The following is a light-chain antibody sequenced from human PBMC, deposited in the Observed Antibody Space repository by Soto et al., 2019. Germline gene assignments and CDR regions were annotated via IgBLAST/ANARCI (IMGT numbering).Light chain of an antibody. CDR2: KAS. CDR1: QTISSW. V-gene: IGKV1-5*03. J-gene: IGKJ1*01. CDR3: QHYNSYSGA. Sequence: IRMTQSPSTLSGSVGDRVTVTCMASQTISSWLAWYQQKPGKAPKLLIYKASTLKSGVPSRFSGSGSGTEFTLTISSLEPDDFATYYCQHYNSYSGAFGQGTKVDI.